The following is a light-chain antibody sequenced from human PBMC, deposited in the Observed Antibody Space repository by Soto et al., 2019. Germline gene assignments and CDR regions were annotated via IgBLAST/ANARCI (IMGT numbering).Light chain of an antibody. Sequence: DIQMTQSPSTLSASVGDRVTITCRASQSISIWLAWYQQKPGKAPNLLIYKASSLEGGVPSRFSGSGSGTEFTLSISSLQPDDFAKYYCEQDLSYPLTFGGVTKVEAK. J-gene: IGKJ4*01. CDR2: KAS. CDR1: QSISIW. CDR3: EQDLSYPLT. V-gene: IGKV1-5*03.